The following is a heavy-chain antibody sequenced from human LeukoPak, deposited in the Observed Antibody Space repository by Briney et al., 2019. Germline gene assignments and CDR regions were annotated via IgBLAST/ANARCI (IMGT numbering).Heavy chain of an antibody. D-gene: IGHD3-22*01. J-gene: IGHJ4*02. CDR3: ARLMYYYDSSGYD. CDR1: GFTFSSYS. Sequence: GGSLRLSCAASGFTFSSYSMNWVRQAPGKGLEWVSSISSSSSYIYYADSVKGRFTISRDNAKNSLYLQMNSLRAEDTAVYYCARLMYYYDSSGYDWGQGTLVTVSS. V-gene: IGHV3-21*01. CDR2: ISSSSSYI.